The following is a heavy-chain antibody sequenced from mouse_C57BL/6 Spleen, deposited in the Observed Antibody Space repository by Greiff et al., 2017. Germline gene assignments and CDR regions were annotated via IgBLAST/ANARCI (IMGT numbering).Heavy chain of an antibody. CDR2: ISGGGGNT. CDR3: ARHSNLREAMDY. V-gene: IGHV5-9*01. J-gene: IGHJ4*01. Sequence: EVQLVESGGGLVKPGGSLKLSCAASGFTFSSYTMSWVRQTPEKRLEWVATISGGGGNTYYPDSVKGRFTISRDNAKNNLYLQMSSLRSEDTALYYCARHSNLREAMDYWGQGTSVTVSS. D-gene: IGHD2-5*01. CDR1: GFTFSSYT.